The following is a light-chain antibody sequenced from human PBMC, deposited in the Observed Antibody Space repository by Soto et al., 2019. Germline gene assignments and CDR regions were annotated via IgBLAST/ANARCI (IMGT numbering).Light chain of an antibody. CDR1: QSISRW. J-gene: IGKJ1*01. Sequence: DIQMTQSPSTLSASVADRVTITCRASQSISRWLACYQQKPGKAPKLLIYKASSLESGVPSRFSGSGSGTEFTITISSLQPDDFATYYCQQDNSFPTFGQGTKVEIK. CDR2: KAS. CDR3: QQDNSFPT. V-gene: IGKV1-5*03.